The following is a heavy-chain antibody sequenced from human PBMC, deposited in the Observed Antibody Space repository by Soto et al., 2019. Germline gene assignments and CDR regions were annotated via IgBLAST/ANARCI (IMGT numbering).Heavy chain of an antibody. D-gene: IGHD3-9*01. CDR3: ARDREVAIAICTYSYGLDV. V-gene: IGHV3-48*03. CDR2: ISSSGANT. J-gene: IGHJ6*02. CDR1: GFTFSSYE. Sequence: GGSLRLSCAASGFTFSSYEMHWVRQAPGKGLEWVSYISSSGANTYYTDSVQGRFTISRDNAKNSLYPQMNSLRAEDTAVYYCARDREVAIAICTYSYGLDVWGQGTTVTVSS.